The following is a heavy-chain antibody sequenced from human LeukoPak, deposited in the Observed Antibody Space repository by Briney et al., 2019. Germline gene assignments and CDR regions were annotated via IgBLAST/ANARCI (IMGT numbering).Heavy chain of an antibody. Sequence: SLKVSCKTSGGTFSSYAISWVRQAPGQGLEWMGGIIPIFGTANYAQKFQGRVTITTDESTSTAYMELSSLRSEDTAVYYCARTSSSWVRGNWFDPWGQGTLVTVSS. D-gene: IGHD6-13*01. CDR1: GGTFSSYA. V-gene: IGHV1-69*05. J-gene: IGHJ5*02. CDR3: ARTSSSWVRGNWFDP. CDR2: IIPIFGTA.